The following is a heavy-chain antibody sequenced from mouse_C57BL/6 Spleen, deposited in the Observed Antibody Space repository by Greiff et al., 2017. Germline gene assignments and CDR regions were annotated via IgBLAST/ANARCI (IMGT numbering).Heavy chain of an antibody. D-gene: IGHD1-1*01. CDR3: ARVFITTVVATGGYFDY. CDR1: GFNIKDYY. CDR2: IDPEDGES. V-gene: IGHV14-2*01. Sequence: EVQGVESGAELVKPGASVKLSCTASGFNIKDYYMHWVKQRTEQGLEWIGRIDPEDGESKYAPKFQGKATITADTSSNTAYLQLSSLTSEDTAVYYCARVFITTVVATGGYFDYWGQGTTLTVSS. J-gene: IGHJ2*01.